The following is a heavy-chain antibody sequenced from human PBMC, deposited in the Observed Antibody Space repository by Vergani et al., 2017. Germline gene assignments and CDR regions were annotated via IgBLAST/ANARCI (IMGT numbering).Heavy chain of an antibody. CDR3: ARALVAFGIDP. V-gene: IGHV4-38-2*01. CDR2: IYHSGST. Sequence: QVQLQESGPGLVKPSETLSLTCAVSGYSISSGYYWGWIRQPPGKGLEWIGSIYHSGSTYYNPSLKSRVTISVDRSKNQFSLKLSSVTAADTAVYYCARALVAFGIDPWGQGTLVTVSP. J-gene: IGHJ5*02. D-gene: IGHD2/OR15-2a*01. CDR1: GYSISSGYY.